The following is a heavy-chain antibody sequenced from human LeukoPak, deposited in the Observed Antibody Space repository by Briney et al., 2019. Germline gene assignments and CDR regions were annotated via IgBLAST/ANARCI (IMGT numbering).Heavy chain of an antibody. D-gene: IGHD4/OR15-4a*01. Sequence: SETLSLTCTVSGGSISSSSYYWGWIRQPPGKGLEWIGSIYYSGSTYYNPSLKSRVTISVDTSKNQFSLKLSSVTAADTAVYYCAGARGDYYYYYYMDVWGKGTTVTVSS. CDR3: AGARGDYYYYYYMDV. V-gene: IGHV4-39*01. CDR2: IYYSGST. CDR1: GGSISSSSYY. J-gene: IGHJ6*03.